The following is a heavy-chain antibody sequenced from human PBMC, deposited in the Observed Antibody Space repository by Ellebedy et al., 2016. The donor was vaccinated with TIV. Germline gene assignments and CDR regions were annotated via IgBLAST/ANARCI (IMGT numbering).Heavy chain of an antibody. Sequence: GESLKISCAASGFTFSNAWMNWVRQAPGKGLEWVSSISSTGYYIYYADSLKGRFTISRDDARNSVFLQMNSLRAEDTAVYYCARSGELDSWGQGTLVTVSS. V-gene: IGHV3-21*01. CDR2: ISSTGYYI. CDR1: GFTFSNAW. D-gene: IGHD1-26*01. CDR3: ARSGELDS. J-gene: IGHJ4*02.